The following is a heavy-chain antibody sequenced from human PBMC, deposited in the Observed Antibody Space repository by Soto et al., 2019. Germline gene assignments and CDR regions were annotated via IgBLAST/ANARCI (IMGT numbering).Heavy chain of an antibody. J-gene: IGHJ4*02. CDR2: ISESGGST. D-gene: IGHD6-13*01. Sequence: GGSLRLSCAASGFSFSDYAMSWVRQAPGKGLEWVSVISESGGSTHYADSVRGRFTASRDNSKNSLSLRMNSLRDEDTAVYFCAKRSPYSSGWYSPIFDYWGQGALVTVSS. CDR1: GFSFSDYA. CDR3: AKRSPYSSGWYSPIFDY. V-gene: IGHV3-23*01.